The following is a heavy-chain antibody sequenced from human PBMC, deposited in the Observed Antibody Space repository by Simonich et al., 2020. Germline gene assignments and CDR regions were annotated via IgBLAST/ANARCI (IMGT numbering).Heavy chain of an antibody. D-gene: IGHD7-27*01. CDR2: ITQDGSEK. V-gene: IGHV3-7*01. CDR1: GFTFSSYW. J-gene: IGHJ6*03. CDR3: ARDGLGTAYYYYMDV. Sequence: EVQLVESGGGLVQPGGSLRLSCAASGFTFSSYWMGWVRQAPGKGLEWVATITQDGSEKYYVDSVKGRFTISRDNAKNSLYLQMNSLRAEDTAVYYCARDGLGTAYYYYMDVWGKGTTVTVSS.